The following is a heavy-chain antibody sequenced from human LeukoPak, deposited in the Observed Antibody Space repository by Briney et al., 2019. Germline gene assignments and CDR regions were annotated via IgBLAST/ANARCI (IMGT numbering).Heavy chain of an antibody. D-gene: IGHD4-23*01. J-gene: IGHJ4*02. CDR2: ISYDGSNK. Sequence: GGSLRLSCIASGFSFSDDALHWVRQAPGKGLEWVAVISYDGSNKYYADSVKGRFTTSRDNSKNTLYLQMNSLRAEDTAVYYCAKDWGGDYGGHLGYFDYWGQGTLVTVSS. CDR1: GFSFSDDA. CDR3: AKDWGGDYGGHLGYFDY. V-gene: IGHV3-30*04.